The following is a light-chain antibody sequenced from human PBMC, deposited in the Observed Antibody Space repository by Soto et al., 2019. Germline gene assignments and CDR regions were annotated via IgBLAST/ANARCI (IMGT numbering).Light chain of an antibody. Sequence: QSVLTQPASVSGSPGQSITISCTGTSSDIGSYNLVSWYQQHPGIAPKFMIYEGSTRSSGVSNRFSGSKSGNTASLTISGLQAEDEADYYCCSYAGDSHWMFGGGTKVTVL. J-gene: IGLJ3*02. CDR3: CSYAGDSHWM. CDR2: EGS. CDR1: SSDIGSYNL. V-gene: IGLV2-23*01.